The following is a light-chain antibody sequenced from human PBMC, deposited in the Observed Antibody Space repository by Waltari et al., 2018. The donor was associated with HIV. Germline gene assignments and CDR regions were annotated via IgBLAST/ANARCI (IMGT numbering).Light chain of an antibody. CDR1: SSDVGSYNT. J-gene: IGLJ3*02. V-gene: IGLV2-23*01. CDR2: EGS. Sequence: QSALTQPASVSGSPGQAITIYCTGTSSDVGSYNTVSWYQQHPGKAPKLMIYEGSKRPSGVSNRFSGSKSGNTASLTISGLQAEDEADYYCCSYAGSSTLVFGGGTKLTVL. CDR3: CSYAGSSTLV.